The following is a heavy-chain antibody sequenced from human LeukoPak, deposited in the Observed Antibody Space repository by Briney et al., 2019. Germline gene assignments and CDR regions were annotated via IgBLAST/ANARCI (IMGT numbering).Heavy chain of an antibody. J-gene: IGHJ4*02. D-gene: IGHD4/OR15-4a*01. CDR3: ASLPNYQRTDFDY. CDR2: INPNSGVT. Sequence: ASVKVSCTASGYTLTGYYIHWVRQAPGQGLECMGWINPNSGVTNYAQKFQGRVSMTRDTYITTAYMELSRLTSDDTAVYYCASLPNYQRTDFDYWGQGTLVTVSS. CDR1: GYTLTGYY. V-gene: IGHV1-2*02.